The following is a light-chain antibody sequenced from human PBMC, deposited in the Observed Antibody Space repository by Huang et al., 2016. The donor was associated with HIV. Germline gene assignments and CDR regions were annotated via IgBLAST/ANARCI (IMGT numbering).Light chain of an antibody. V-gene: IGKV1-39*01. CDR2: SAS. CDR3: QQGYSAWIT. J-gene: IGKJ5*01. CDR1: QNINTY. Sequence: DILLTQSPSSLSASVGDRVTITCRASQNINTYLNWYQQKPGKAPNRLIHSASTLQTVVPSRFSGSGSVTDLTLTVNSLQPEDSATYYCQQGYSAWITFGQGTRL.